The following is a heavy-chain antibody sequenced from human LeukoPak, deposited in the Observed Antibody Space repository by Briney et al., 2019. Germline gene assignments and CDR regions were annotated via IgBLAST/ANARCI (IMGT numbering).Heavy chain of an antibody. CDR3: ARDYYGDYEGRYFDY. V-gene: IGHV1-46*01. D-gene: IGHD4-17*01. Sequence: ASVKVSCKASGGTFSSYAISWVRQAPGQGLEWMGIINPSGGSTSYAQKFQGRVTMTRDTSTSTVYMELSSLRSEDTAVYYCARDYYGDYEGRYFDYWGQGTLVTVSS. J-gene: IGHJ4*02. CDR2: INPSGGST. CDR1: GGTFSSYA.